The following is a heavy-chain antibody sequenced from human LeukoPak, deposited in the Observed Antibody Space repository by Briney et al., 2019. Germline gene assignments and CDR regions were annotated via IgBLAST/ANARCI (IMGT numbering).Heavy chain of an antibody. J-gene: IGHJ4*02. CDR1: GASISSGRYY. CDR2: IHYSGTPT. Sequence: SETLSLTCTVSGASISSGRYYWGWVRQPPGKGLEWIGTIHYSGTPTFYNPSLESRVTILADTSKNQFSLKLSSVTAADTALYYCAAGGDDAKAGYWGQGTLVAVSS. CDR3: AAGGDDAKAGY. D-gene: IGHD3-16*01. V-gene: IGHV4-39*01.